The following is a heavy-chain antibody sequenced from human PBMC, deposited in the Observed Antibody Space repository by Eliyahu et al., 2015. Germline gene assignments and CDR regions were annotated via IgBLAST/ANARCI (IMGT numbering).Heavy chain of an antibody. CDR3: AGSMIGLDY. J-gene: IGHJ4*02. CDR1: GGSXXGYY. Sequence: QVQLPQLGAGLLKPSAXLSLTXAVXGGSXXGYYWSXXRQSPGKGLEWIGEINHAGSTNYNPSLKGRVTISVDTSKDQFSLKLSSVTAADTAVYYCAGSMIGLDYWGQGTPVTVSS. V-gene: IGHV4-34*01. CDR2: INHAGST. D-gene: IGHD3-22*01.